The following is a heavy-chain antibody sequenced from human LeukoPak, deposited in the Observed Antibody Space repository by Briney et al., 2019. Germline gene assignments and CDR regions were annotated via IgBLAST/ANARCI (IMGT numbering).Heavy chain of an antibody. V-gene: IGHV3-7*03. D-gene: IGHD3/OR15-3a*01. CDR1: GFSSRTHW. Sequence: GVSLRLFCTASGFSSRTHWMSWVRQAPGKGLEWVANIRPDGGERYYGDSLKGRFTISRDNDKNSLYLQMNFLRADDTAIYYCTRQGDWNFEFWGQGTLVTVSS. CDR2: IRPDGGER. J-gene: IGHJ4*02. CDR3: TRQGDWNFEF.